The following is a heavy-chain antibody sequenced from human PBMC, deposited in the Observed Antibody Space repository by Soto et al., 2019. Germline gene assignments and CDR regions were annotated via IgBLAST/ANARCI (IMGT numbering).Heavy chain of an antibody. D-gene: IGHD1-1*01. Sequence: SETLSLTCTVSGGSISSGDYYWSWIRQPPGKGLEWIGYIYYSGSTYYNPSLKSRVTISVDTSKNQFSLKLSAEDMATYYCARAGFERLYFDQWGRGTLVTVSS. CDR3: ARAGFERLYFDQ. CDR2: IYYSGST. V-gene: IGHV4-30-4*01. CDR1: GGSISSGDYY. J-gene: IGHJ4*02.